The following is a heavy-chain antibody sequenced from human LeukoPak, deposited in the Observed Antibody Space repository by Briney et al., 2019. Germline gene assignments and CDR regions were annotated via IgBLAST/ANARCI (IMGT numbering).Heavy chain of an antibody. CDR3: AKDYSSSWYFDY. D-gene: IGHD6-13*01. CDR1: GFTFSSNA. CDR2: ISGSGGST. V-gene: IGHV3-23*01. J-gene: IGHJ4*02. Sequence: GGSLRLSCAASGFTFSSNAMSWVRQAPGKGLEWVAAISGSGGSTADADSVKGRFTISRDNSKNPLYLQMNSLRAEDTAVYFCAKDYSSSWYFDYWGQGTLVTVSS.